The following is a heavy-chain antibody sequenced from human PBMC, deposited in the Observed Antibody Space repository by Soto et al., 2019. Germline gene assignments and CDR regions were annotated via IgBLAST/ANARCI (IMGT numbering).Heavy chain of an antibody. V-gene: IGHV1-18*01. CDR2: ISAYNGNT. D-gene: IGHD3-9*01. Sequence: AASVKVSCKASGYTFTSYGISWVRQAPGQGLEWMGWISAYNGNTNYARKLQGRVTMTTDTSTSTAYMELRSLRSDDTAVYYCARDRKPFYDILTGPRYYYGMDVWGQGTTVTVSS. J-gene: IGHJ6*02. CDR1: GYTFTSYG. CDR3: ARDRKPFYDILTGPRYYYGMDV.